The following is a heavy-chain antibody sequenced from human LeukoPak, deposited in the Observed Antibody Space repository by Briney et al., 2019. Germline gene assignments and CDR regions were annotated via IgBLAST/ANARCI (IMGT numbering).Heavy chain of an antibody. CDR3: ARGQPSPEEQSFDY. CDR1: GGSISSYY. CDR2: IYYSGST. Sequence: SETLSPTCTVSGGSISSYYWSWIRQPPGKGLEWIGYIYYSGSTNYNPSLKSRVTISVDTSKNQFSLKLSSVTAADTAVYYCARGQPSPEEQSFDYWGQGTLVTVSS. V-gene: IGHV4-59*01. J-gene: IGHJ4*02.